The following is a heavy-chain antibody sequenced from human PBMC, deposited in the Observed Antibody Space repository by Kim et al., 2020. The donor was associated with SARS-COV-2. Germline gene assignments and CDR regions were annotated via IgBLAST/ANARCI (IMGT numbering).Heavy chain of an antibody. V-gene: IGHV3-66*01. D-gene: IGHD6-19*01. CDR2: IYSGGST. Sequence: GGSLRLSCAASGFTVSSNYMSWVHQAPGKGLEWVSVIYSGGSTYYADSVKGRFTISRDNSKNTLYLQMNSLRAEDTAVYYCARDSSSSGWYKDYYYYGMDVWGQGTTVTVSS. CDR3: ARDSSSSGWYKDYYYYGMDV. J-gene: IGHJ6*02. CDR1: GFTVSSNY.